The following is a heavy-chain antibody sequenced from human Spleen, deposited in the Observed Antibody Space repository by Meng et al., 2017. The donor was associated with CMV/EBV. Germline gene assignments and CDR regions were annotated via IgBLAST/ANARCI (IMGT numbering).Heavy chain of an antibody. V-gene: IGHV4-34*01. CDR2: INHSGST. CDR1: GGSFSGYY. Sequence: SETLSLTCAVYGGSFSGYYWSWIRQPPGKGLEWIGEINHSGSTNYNPSLKSRVTISVDTSKNQFSLKLSSVTAADTAVYYCARPPPKRYSSSWYVYWGQGTPVTVSS. J-gene: IGHJ4*02. D-gene: IGHD6-13*01. CDR3: ARPPPKRYSSSWYVY.